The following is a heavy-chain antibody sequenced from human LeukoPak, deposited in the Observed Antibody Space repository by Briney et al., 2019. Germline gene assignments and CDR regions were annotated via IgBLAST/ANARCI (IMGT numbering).Heavy chain of an antibody. CDR2: IIPILGIA. CDR3: ASPVAGTANGDY. D-gene: IGHD6-19*01. J-gene: IGHJ4*02. V-gene: IGHV1-69*04. CDR1: GGTFSSYA. Sequence: ASVKVSCKASGGTFSSYAISWVRQAPGQGPEWMGRIIPILGIANYAQKFQGRVTITADKSTSTAYMELSSLRSEDTAVYYCASPVAGTANGDYWGQGTLVTVSS.